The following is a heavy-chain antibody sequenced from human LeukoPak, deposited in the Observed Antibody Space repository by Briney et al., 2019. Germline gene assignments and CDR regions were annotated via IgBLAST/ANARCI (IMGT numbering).Heavy chain of an antibody. V-gene: IGHV5-51*01. Sequence: GESLKISCKGSGYSFTNYWIGWVRQMPGKGLEWMAIIYPGDSDTRYSPSFQGQVTISADKSINTAYLQWSSLKASDTAMYFCAREEQSGSSWFAYWGQGTLVTVSS. D-gene: IGHD6-13*01. CDR1: GYSFTNYW. J-gene: IGHJ4*02. CDR2: IYPGDSDT. CDR3: AREEQSGSSWFAY.